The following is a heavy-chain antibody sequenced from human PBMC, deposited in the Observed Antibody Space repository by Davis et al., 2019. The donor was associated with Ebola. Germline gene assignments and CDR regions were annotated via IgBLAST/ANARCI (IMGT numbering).Heavy chain of an antibody. J-gene: IGHJ6*02. CDR1: GGSISSYY. CDR2: IYYSGST. Sequence: SETLSLTCAVSGGSISSYYWSWIRQPPGKGLEWIGYIYYSGSTNYNPSLKSRVTISVDTSKNQFSLKLSSVTAAVTAVYYCARGGYQLLYYYGTDVWGQGTTVTVSS. CDR3: ARGGYQLLYYYGTDV. V-gene: IGHV4-59*08. D-gene: IGHD2-2*01.